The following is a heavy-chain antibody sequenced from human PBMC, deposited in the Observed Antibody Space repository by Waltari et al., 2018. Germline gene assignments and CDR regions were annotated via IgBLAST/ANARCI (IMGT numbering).Heavy chain of an antibody. V-gene: IGHV3-74*03. CDR2: VNNEGTHT. CDR3: ARDLVATPP. J-gene: IGHJ5*02. Sequence: EVRLVESGGGLVQPGGSLRLSCAASGFTFNNSWIHWVRHAPGKGLVWVAYVNNEGTHTAYVDAVKGRFTASRDNAMNLVYLQMNSLRVEDTAVYYCARDLVATPPWGQGTLVTVSS. D-gene: IGHD2-21*02. CDR1: GFTFNNSW.